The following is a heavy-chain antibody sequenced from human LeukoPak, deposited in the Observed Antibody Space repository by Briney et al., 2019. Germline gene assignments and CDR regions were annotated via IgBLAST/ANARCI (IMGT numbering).Heavy chain of an antibody. CDR2: INHSGST. CDR1: GGSFSGYY. CDR3: ARTPLVGATTFDY. J-gene: IGHJ4*02. Sequence: SETLSLTCAVYGGSFSGYYWSWIRQPPGKGLEWIGEINHSGSTNYNPSLKSRVTISVDTSKNQFSLKLSPVTAADTAVYYCARTPLVGATTFDYWGQGTLVTVSS. D-gene: IGHD1-26*01. V-gene: IGHV4-34*01.